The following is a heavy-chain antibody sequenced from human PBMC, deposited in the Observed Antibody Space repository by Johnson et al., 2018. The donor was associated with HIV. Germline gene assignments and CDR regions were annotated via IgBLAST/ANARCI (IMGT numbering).Heavy chain of an antibody. CDR3: ARDRNIAARQDAFDI. CDR1: GFTFSSYW. D-gene: IGHD6-6*01. CDR2: IKQDGGEK. Sequence: VQLVESGGGLVQPGGSLRLSCATSGFTFSSYWMSWVRQAPGKGLEWVANIKQDGGEKYQVDSVKGRSTISRENAKNSLYLQRNSLRDEDTAVYYCARDRNIAARQDAFDIWGQGTMVTVSS. V-gene: IGHV3-7*01. J-gene: IGHJ3*02.